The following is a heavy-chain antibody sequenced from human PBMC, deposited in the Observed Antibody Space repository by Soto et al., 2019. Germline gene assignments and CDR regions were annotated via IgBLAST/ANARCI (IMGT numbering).Heavy chain of an antibody. CDR2: ILPIFNTA. J-gene: IGHJ4*01. D-gene: IGHD5-18*01. Sequence: SVKVCCKASGGPFSSKAMSLVRQAPRQGPEWMGGILPIFNTANYAQNFQGRVTITADESTSTSYMELTSLKSEDTAIYYCATGRRGYSSSSPRFYFEYWGQGTLVTVSS. V-gene: IGHV1-69*13. CDR3: ATGRRGYSSSSPRFYFEY. CDR1: GGPFSSKA.